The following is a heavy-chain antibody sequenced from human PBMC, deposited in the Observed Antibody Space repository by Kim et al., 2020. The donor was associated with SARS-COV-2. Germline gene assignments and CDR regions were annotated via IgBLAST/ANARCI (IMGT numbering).Heavy chain of an antibody. CDR3: VGGNSKYFQH. D-gene: IGHD2-21*02. CDR1: GFTFSSYG. Sequence: GGSLRLSCAASGFTFSSYGMHWVLQAPGKGLEWVAVIWYDGSNKYYADSVKGRFTISRDNSKNTLYLQMNSLRAEDTAVYYCVGGNSKYFQHWGQGTLVTVSS. J-gene: IGHJ1*01. V-gene: IGHV3-33*01. CDR2: IWYDGSNK.